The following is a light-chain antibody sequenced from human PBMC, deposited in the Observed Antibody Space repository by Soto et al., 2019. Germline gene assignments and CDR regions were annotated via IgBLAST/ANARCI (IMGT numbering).Light chain of an antibody. CDR1: QSVSGTY. V-gene: IGKV3-20*01. J-gene: IGKJ5*01. CDR2: GAS. Sequence: EMVVTQSPGTLSLSPGEGATLSCRASQSVSGTYLAWYQQKPGQAPRLLFYGASSRATGISDRFSGSGSGTDFTLTIRRLVPEDFSVYYCHHHGSSPPITFGQGTRLEIK. CDR3: HHHGSSPPIT.